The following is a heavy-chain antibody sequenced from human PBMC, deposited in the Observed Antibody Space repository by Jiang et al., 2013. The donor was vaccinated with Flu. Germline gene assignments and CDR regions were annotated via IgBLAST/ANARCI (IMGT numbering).Heavy chain of an antibody. Sequence: TLSLTCTVSGGSISSYYWSWIRQPPGKGLEWIGYIYYSGSTNYNPSLKSRVTISVDTSKNQFSLKLSSVTAADTAVYYCARHVDDYGDYIPNWFDPWGQGTLVTVSS. D-gene: IGHD4-17*01. CDR3: ARHVDDYGDYIPNWFDP. CDR2: IYYSGST. J-gene: IGHJ5*02. V-gene: IGHV4-59*08. CDR1: GGSISSYY.